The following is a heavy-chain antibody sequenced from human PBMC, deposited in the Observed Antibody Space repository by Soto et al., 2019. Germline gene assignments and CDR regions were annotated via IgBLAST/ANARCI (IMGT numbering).Heavy chain of an antibody. CDR1: GFSLTTSGVG. J-gene: IGHJ4*02. D-gene: IGHD3-3*01. V-gene: IGHV2-5*02. CDR3: AHRVLRTVFGLVTTTAIYFDF. Sequence: QITLNESGPTVVRPTETLTLTCRFSGFSLTTSGVGVGWIRQSPGKAPEWLALIYWDDDKRYSASLKSRLTITKHSSKNQVVLTVSDLDPTDTATYYCAHRVLRTVFGLVTTTAIYFDFWGKGTPVAVSS. CDR2: IYWDDDK.